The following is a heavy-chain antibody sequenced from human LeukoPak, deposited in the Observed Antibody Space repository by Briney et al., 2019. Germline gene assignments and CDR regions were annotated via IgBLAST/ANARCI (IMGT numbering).Heavy chain of an antibody. CDR2: ISGSSTYT. Sequence: PGGSLRLSCAASGFIFSDYYMSWIRQAPGKGLEWVSYISGSSTYTNYADAVKGRFTISRDNAENSLYLQMNSLRAEDTAVYYCARLSGSHCFDYWGQGALVTVSS. D-gene: IGHD3-10*01. CDR1: GFIFSDYY. J-gene: IGHJ4*02. CDR3: ARLSGSHCFDY. V-gene: IGHV3-11*06.